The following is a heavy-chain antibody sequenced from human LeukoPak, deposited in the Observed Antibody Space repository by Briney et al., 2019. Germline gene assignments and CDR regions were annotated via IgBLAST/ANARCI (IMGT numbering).Heavy chain of an antibody. CDR1: GGSISNYY. D-gene: IGHD2-2*01. V-gene: IGHV4-59*01. J-gene: IGHJ4*02. Sequence: SETLSLTCTVSGGSISNYYWSWIRQPPGKGLEWIGYIYYSGSTNYNPSLKSRVTISVDTSKNQFPLKLSSVTAADTAVYYCARVPPYCSSTSCYEPYFDYWGQGTLVTVSS. CDR2: IYYSGST. CDR3: ARVPPYCSSTSCYEPYFDY.